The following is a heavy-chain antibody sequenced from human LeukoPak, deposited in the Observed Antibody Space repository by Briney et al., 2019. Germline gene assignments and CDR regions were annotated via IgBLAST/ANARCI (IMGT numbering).Heavy chain of an antibody. J-gene: IGHJ6*03. CDR2: IYSGGST. CDR3: AYSFYYYYMDV. V-gene: IGHV3-66*02. CDR1: EFSVGSNY. Sequence: GGSLRLSCAASEFSVGSNYMTWVRQAPGKGLEWVSLIYSGGSTYYADSVKGRFTISRDNSKNTLYLQMNSLRAEDTAVYYCAYSFYYYYMDVWGKGTTVTISS. D-gene: IGHD6-13*01.